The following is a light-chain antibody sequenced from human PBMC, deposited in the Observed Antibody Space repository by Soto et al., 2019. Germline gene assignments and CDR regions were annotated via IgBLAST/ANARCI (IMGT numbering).Light chain of an antibody. J-gene: IGLJ1*01. CDR3: SSYTSSSSGYV. CDR1: SSDVGAYDY. V-gene: IGLV2-14*01. CDR2: DVS. Sequence: QSALTQPASVSGSPGQSITISCTGSSSDVGAYDYVSWYQQHPGKAPKLMIYDVSIRPSGVSNRFSGSKSGNTASLTISGLQAEDEADYYCSSYTSSSSGYVFGTGTKLTVL.